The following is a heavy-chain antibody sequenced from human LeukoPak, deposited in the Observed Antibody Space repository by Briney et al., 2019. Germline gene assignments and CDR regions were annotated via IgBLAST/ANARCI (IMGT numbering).Heavy chain of an antibody. V-gene: IGHV3-9*01. CDR2: ISWNSGSI. J-gene: IGHJ4*02. CDR1: GFTFDDYA. CDR3: VRHRTASDY. D-gene: IGHD1-1*01. Sequence: PGRSLRLSCAASGFTFDDYAMHWVRQAPGKGLEWVSGISWNSGSIGYADSVKGRFTISRDNAKNSLYLQMSSLRAEDTAVYYCVRHRTASDYWGQGALVTVSS.